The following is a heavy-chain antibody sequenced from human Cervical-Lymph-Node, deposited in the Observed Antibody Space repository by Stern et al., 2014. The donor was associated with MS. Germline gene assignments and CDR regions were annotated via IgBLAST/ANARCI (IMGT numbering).Heavy chain of an antibody. D-gene: IGHD6-6*01. CDR2: IYHSGST. CDR1: GGSISSSNW. J-gene: IGHJ3*02. CDR3: AREGYSSSYDAFDI. V-gene: IGHV4-4*02. Sequence: QLQLQESGPGLVKPSGTLSLTCAVSGGSISSSNWWSWVRQPPGKGLEWXGEIYHSGSTNYNTSLKSRVTISVDKSKNQFSLKLSSVTAADTAVYYCAREGYSSSYDAFDIWGQGTMVTVSS.